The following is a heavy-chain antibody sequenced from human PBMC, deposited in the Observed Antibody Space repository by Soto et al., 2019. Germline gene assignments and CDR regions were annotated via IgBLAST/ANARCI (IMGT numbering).Heavy chain of an antibody. Sequence: EVHLVESGGGVVQPGGSLRLSCVASGFTFSRHWLHWVRQVPGKGPVWVSRINNDGTTTAYADSVKGRFSISRDNADNTLLLQMNNLRAEDTGVYYCAAERAEARGYSYGRTLDDWGQGSLVAVSS. CDR1: GFTFSRHW. V-gene: IGHV3-74*01. CDR3: AAERAEARGYSYGRTLDD. CDR2: INNDGTTT. J-gene: IGHJ4*02. D-gene: IGHD5-18*01.